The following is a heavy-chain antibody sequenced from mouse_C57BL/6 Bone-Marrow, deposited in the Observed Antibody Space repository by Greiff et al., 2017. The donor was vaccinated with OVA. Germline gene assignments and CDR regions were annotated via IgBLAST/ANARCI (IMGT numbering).Heavy chain of an antibody. D-gene: IGHD2-2*01. V-gene: IGHV1-52*01. CDR3: ARGRIYYGYD. CDR2: IDPSDSVT. Sequence: QVQLQQPGAELVRPGSSVKLSCKASGYTFTSYWMHWVKQRPIQGLEWIGNIDPSDSVTHYNQKFKDKATLTVDKSSSTAYMQLSSLTSEDSAVYYCARGRIYYGYDWGQGTLVTVSA. J-gene: IGHJ3*01. CDR1: GYTFTSYW.